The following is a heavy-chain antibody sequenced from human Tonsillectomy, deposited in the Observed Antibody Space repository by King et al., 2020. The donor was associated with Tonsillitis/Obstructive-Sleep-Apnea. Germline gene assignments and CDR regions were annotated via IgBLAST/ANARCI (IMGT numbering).Heavy chain of an antibody. J-gene: IGHJ5*02. D-gene: IGHD2/OR15-2a*01. V-gene: IGHV4-34*01. CDR1: GGSFSGYY. CDR2: INHSGST. CDR3: ARVRIANWFDP. Sequence: VQLQQWGAGLLKPSETLSLTCAVYGGSFSGYYWSWIRQPPGKGLEWIGEINHSGSTNYNPSLKSRVTISVDTSKNQFSLKLSSVTAADTAVYYCARVRIANWFDPWGQGTLVTVSP.